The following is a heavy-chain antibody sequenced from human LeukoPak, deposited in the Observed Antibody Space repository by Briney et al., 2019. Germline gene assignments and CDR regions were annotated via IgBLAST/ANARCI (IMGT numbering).Heavy chain of an antibody. D-gene: IGHD3-10*01. J-gene: IGHJ4*02. CDR2: ISGSGGST. Sequence: GGSLRLSCAASGFTFSSYAMSWVRQAPGKGLEWVSAISGSGGSTYYADSVKGRFTISRDNSKNTLYLQMNSLRAEDTAVYYCAKAPLGVGGSGIFDYWGQGTLVTVSS. CDR3: AKAPLGVGGSGIFDY. V-gene: IGHV3-23*01. CDR1: GFTFSSYA.